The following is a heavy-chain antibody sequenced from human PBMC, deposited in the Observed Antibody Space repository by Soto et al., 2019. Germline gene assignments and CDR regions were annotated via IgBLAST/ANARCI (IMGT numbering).Heavy chain of an antibody. CDR2: IYYSGST. D-gene: IGHD2-15*01. Sequence: SETLSLTCTVSGGSISSGGYYWSWIRQHPGKGLEWIGYIYYSGSTYYNPSLKSRVTISVDTSKNQFSLKLRSVTAADTAVYYCARFDDSTHYFDYWGQGTLVTVSS. CDR3: ARFDDSTHYFDY. CDR1: GGSISSGGYY. V-gene: IGHV4-31*03. J-gene: IGHJ4*02.